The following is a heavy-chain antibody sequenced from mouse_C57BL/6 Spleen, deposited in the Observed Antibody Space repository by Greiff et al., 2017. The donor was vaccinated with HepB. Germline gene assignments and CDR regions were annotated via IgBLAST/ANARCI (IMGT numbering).Heavy chain of an antibody. Sequence: VKLQQPGAELVMPGASVKLSCKASGYTFTSYWMHWVKQRPGQGLEWIGEIDPSDSYTNYNQKFKGKSTLTVDKSSSTAYMQLSSLTSEDSAVYYCARGGIYYDYGYYFDYWGQGTTLTVSS. J-gene: IGHJ2*01. CDR1: GYTFTSYW. D-gene: IGHD2-4*01. V-gene: IGHV1-69*01. CDR2: IDPSDSYT. CDR3: ARGGIYYDYGYYFDY.